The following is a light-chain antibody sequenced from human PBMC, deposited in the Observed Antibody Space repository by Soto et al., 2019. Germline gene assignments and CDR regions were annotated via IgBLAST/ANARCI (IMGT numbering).Light chain of an antibody. CDR2: EDN. J-gene: IGLJ2*01. CDR1: RGSIASNY. V-gene: IGLV6-57*04. CDR3: QSYDSSNVV. Sequence: FMLTQPNSVSESPGRTVTISCTRSRGSIASNYVQWYQQRPGSAPTTVIYEDNQRPSGVPDRFSGSIDSSSNSASLTISGLKTEDEADYYCQSYDSSNVVFGGGTQLTVL.